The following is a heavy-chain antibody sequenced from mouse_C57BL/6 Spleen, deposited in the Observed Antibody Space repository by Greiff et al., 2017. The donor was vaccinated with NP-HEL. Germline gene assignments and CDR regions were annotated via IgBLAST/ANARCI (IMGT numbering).Heavy chain of an antibody. J-gene: IGHJ4*01. D-gene: IGHD2-3*01. CDR1: GFSLTSYG. CDR3: ARIVDGYPYYYAMDY. V-gene: IGHV2-6*01. Sequence: VQGVESGPGLVAPSQSLSITCTVSGFSLTSYGVDWVRQSPGQGLEWLGVIWGVGSTNYNSALKSRLSISKDTSKIQVFLKMNSLQTDDTAMYYCARIVDGYPYYYAMDYWGQGTSVTVSS. CDR2: IWGVGST.